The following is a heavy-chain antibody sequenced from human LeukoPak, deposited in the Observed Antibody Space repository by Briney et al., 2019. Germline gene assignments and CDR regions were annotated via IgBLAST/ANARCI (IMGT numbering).Heavy chain of an antibody. CDR3: AREGHYDILTGYSPLEYYYYFMDV. CDR2: ISSDGSDK. J-gene: IGHJ6*03. D-gene: IGHD3-9*01. V-gene: IGHV3-30*04. CDR1: GFTFSHYA. Sequence: GGSLRLSCAASGFTFSHYAIHWVRQAPGKGLEWVGVISSDGSDKYHADSVKGRFTISRDNSKNTLYLQMNSLRPEDTAVYYCAREGHYDILTGYSPLEYYYYFMDVWGKGTTVTVSS.